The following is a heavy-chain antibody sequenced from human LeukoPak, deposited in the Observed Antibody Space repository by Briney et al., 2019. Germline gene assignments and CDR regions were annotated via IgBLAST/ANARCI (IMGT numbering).Heavy chain of an antibody. D-gene: IGHD5-18*01. V-gene: IGHV4-59*01. Sequence: SETLSLTCTVSGDSISTYHWNWIRKSPGKGLEWIGYMQSTGNSNYNPSLKNRVNIFVDMSKNHFVLNLRSVTAADTAVYYCARDERHSYGRYFDPWGQGMLVTVSS. CDR1: GDSISTYH. J-gene: IGHJ4*02. CDR2: MQSTGNS. CDR3: ARDERHSYGRYFDP.